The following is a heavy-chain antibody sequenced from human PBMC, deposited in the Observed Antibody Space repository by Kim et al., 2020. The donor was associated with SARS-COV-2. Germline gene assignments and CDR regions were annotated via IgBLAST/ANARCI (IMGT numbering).Heavy chain of an antibody. Sequence: GESLKISCKGSGYSFTSYWIGWVRQMPGKGLEWMGIIYPGDSDTRYSPSFQGQVTISADKSISTAYLQWSSLKASDTAMYYCARLPVFWSGYYYGMDVWGQGTTVTVSS. J-gene: IGHJ6*02. CDR2: IYPGDSDT. V-gene: IGHV5-51*01. CDR3: ARLPVFWSGYYYGMDV. D-gene: IGHD3-3*01. CDR1: GYSFTSYW.